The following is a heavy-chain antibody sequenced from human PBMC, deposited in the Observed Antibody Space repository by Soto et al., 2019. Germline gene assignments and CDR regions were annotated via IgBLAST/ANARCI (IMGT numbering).Heavy chain of an antibody. CDR1: SGSISSSNW. D-gene: IGHD2-15*01. J-gene: IGHJ6*03. CDR3: ARMGAEKGYCSGGSCYSSYYYYYMDV. Sequence: PETLSLTCAVSSGSISSSNWWSWVRQPPGKGLEWIGEIYHSGSTNYNPSLKSRVTISVDKSKNQFSLKLSSVTAADTAVYYCARMGAEKGYCSGGSCYSSYYYYYMDVWGKGTTVTVSS. V-gene: IGHV4-4*03. CDR2: IYHSGST.